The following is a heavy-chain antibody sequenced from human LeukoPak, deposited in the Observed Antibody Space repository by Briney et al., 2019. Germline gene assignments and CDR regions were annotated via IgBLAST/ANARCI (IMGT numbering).Heavy chain of an antibody. CDR2: TYYRSTWYN. Sequence: SQTLSLTCAISGDSVSSNSVTWNWIRQSPSRGLEWLGRTYYRSTWYNDYAVSVRGRITVNPDTSKDQFSLQLNSVTPEDTAVYYCARGYSGYAEVYYYYYGMDVWGQGTTVTVSS. CDR3: ARGYSGYAEVYYYYYGMDV. J-gene: IGHJ6*02. CDR1: GDSVSSNSVT. V-gene: IGHV6-1*01. D-gene: IGHD5-12*01.